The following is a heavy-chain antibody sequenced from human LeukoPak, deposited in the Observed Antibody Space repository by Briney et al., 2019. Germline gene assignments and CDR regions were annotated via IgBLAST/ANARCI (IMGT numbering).Heavy chain of an antibody. D-gene: IGHD5-18*01. CDR2: INSDGSIT. CDR1: GFTFSDYY. CDR3: ARDAVDTANAV. J-gene: IGHJ6*02. Sequence: GGSLRLSCVASGFTFSDYYMDWVRQAPGKGLVWVSHINSDGSITSYADSVKGRFTISRDNAKNTLYLQMNSLRAEDTAVYYCARDAVDTANAVWGQGTTVTVSS. V-gene: IGHV3-74*01.